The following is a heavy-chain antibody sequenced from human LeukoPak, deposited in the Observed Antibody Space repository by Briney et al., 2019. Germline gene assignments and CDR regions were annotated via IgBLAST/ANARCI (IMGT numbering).Heavy chain of an antibody. J-gene: IGHJ3*02. Sequence: GGSLRLSCAASGFTFSSYAMSWVRQAPGKGLEWVSAISGSGGSTYYAGSVKGRFTISRDNSKNTLYLQMNSLRAEDTAVYYCAREVGSWSAFDIWGQGTMVTVSS. CDR3: AREVGSWSAFDI. CDR2: ISGSGGST. V-gene: IGHV3-23*01. D-gene: IGHD6-13*01. CDR1: GFTFSSYA.